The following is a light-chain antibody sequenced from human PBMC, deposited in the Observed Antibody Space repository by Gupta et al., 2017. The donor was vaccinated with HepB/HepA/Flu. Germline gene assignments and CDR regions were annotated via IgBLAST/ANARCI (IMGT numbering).Light chain of an antibody. J-gene: IGKJ4*01. V-gene: IGKV1-39*01. CDR2: AAS. CDR3: QQSYSTPLT. Sequence: DIQMTQSPSSLSASVGDRVTITCRASQSISSYLNWYQQKPRKAPKLLIYAASSLQSGVPSRLSGSGSGTDFTLTISSLQPEDFATYYCQQSYSTPLTFRGWTRVEIK. CDR1: QSISSY.